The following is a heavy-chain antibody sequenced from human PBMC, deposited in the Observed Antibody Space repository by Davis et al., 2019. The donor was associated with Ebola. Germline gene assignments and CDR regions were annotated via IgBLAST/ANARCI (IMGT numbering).Heavy chain of an antibody. V-gene: IGHV4-59*12. CDR1: GGSISSYY. J-gene: IGHJ5*02. CDR2: IYYSGST. CDR3: ARDRGSSSYWFDP. Sequence: SETLSLTCTVSGGSISSYYWSWIRQPPGKGLEWIGYIYYSGSTNYNPSLKSRVTISIDTSKNQFSLRLNSVTAADTAVYYCARDRGSSSYWFDPWGQGTLVTVSS. D-gene: IGHD6-6*01.